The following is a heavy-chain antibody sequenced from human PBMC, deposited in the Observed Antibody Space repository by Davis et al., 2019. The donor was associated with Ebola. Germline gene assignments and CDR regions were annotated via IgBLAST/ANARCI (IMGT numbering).Heavy chain of an antibody. CDR3: ARRVFFLVS. Sequence: GESLKISCAASGFTFSDYYMSWIRQAPGKGLEWVSYISSSSSYTNYADSVKGRFTISRDNAKNSLYLQMNSLRAEDTAVYYCARRVFFLVSWGQGTLVTVSS. D-gene: IGHD2/OR15-2a*01. CDR2: ISSSSSYT. V-gene: IGHV3-11*06. J-gene: IGHJ4*02. CDR1: GFTFSDYY.